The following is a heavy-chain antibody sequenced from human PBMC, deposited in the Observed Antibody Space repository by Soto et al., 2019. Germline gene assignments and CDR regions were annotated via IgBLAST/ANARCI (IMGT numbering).Heavy chain of an antibody. J-gene: IGHJ4*02. D-gene: IGHD2-21*01. CDR3: AKHDSLHY. V-gene: IGHV3-74*01. Sequence: EVQLVESGGGLAQPGGSLRLSCAASGFTFSSYWMHWVRQAPGKGLVWVSHINSDASITSYADSVKGRFTISRDNAKNTLYLQMNSLTAEDTAVYYCAKHDSLHYWGQGTLVTVSS. CDR2: INSDASIT. CDR1: GFTFSSYW.